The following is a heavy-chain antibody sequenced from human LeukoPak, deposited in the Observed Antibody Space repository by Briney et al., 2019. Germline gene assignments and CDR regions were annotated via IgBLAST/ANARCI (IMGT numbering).Heavy chain of an antibody. CDR2: INPSSGTT. CDR3: ARGLRYGSGSHYYFYMDV. J-gene: IGHJ6*03. V-gene: IGHV1-46*01. CDR1: GYTFTSYH. Sequence: ASVKVSCKASGYTFTSYHIHWVRQAPGQGLEWMGIINPSSGTTNYPQKFQGRVTMSRDTSTSTVYMDLSSLRSEDTAVYYCARGLRYGSGSHYYFYMDVWGKGTTVTVSS. D-gene: IGHD3-10*01.